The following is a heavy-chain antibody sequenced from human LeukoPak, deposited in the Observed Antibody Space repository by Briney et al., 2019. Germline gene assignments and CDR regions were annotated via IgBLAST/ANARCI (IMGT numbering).Heavy chain of an antibody. CDR1: GGSISSSSYY. Sequence: SETLSLTCTVSGGSISSSSYYWGWIRQPPGKGLEWIGSIYYSGSTYYNPSLKSRVTISVDTSKNQFSLKLSSVTAADTAVYYCARRRYYEHFDYWGQGTLVTVSS. J-gene: IGHJ4*02. CDR2: IYYSGST. V-gene: IGHV4-39*07. CDR3: ARRRYYEHFDY. D-gene: IGHD3-16*01.